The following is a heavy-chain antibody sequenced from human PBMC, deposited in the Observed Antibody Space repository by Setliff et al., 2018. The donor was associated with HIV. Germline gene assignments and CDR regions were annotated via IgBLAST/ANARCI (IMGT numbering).Heavy chain of an antibody. CDR3: ARVPRQLLKGAAAYFDY. V-gene: IGHV4-59*11. J-gene: IGHJ4*02. CDR1: GGSISSHY. CDR2: IYYSGST. Sequence: SETLSLTCTVSGGSISSHYWSWIRQPPGRGLEWIGYIYYSGSTNYNPSLKSRVTISVDTSKNQFSLRLSSVTAADTAVYYCARVPRQLLKGAAAYFDYWGQGTLVTVSS. D-gene: IGHD5-18*01.